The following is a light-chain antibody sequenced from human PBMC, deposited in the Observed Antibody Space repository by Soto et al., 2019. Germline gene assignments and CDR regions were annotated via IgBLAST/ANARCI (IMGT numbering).Light chain of an antibody. Sequence: QSALTQPPSASGSPGQSVTISCTGTSSDIGGHNYVSWYQQHPGKAPKLIIYEVYKRPSGVPDRVSGSRSGNTASLTVSGLQAEDEAEYYCNSYAGSIVVVGAGTKLTVL. J-gene: IGLJ2*01. CDR3: NSYAGSIVV. CDR1: SSDIGGHNY. CDR2: EVY. V-gene: IGLV2-8*01.